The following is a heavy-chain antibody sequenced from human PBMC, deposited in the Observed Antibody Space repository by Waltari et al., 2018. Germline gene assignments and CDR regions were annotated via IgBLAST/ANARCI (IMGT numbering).Heavy chain of an antibody. J-gene: IGHJ3*02. D-gene: IGHD2-15*01. CDR1: GGSISSHY. CDR2: IYYSGST. V-gene: IGHV4-59*11. CDR3: ARDLLGYCSGGSCYRDAFDI. Sequence: QVQLQESGPGLVKPSETLSLTCTVSGGSISSHYWSWIRQPPGKDREWSGYIYYSGSTNYNPSLKSRVTISVDTSKNQFSLKLSSVTAADTAVYYCARDLLGYCSGGSCYRDAFDIWGQGTMVTVSS.